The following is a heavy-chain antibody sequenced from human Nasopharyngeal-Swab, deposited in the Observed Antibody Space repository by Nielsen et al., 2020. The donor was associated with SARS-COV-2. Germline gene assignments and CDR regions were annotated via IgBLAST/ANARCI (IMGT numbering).Heavy chain of an antibody. CDR3: ARRPPGIGPRAFDI. V-gene: IGHV4-39*01. D-gene: IGHD3-10*01. CDR2: IYYSVST. J-gene: IGHJ3*02. Sequence: WIRQPPGKGLEWIGSIYYSVSTYYNPSLKRRVTISVDTSKNQFSLKPTSVTAADTAVYYCARRPPGIGPRAFDIWGQGTMVTVSS.